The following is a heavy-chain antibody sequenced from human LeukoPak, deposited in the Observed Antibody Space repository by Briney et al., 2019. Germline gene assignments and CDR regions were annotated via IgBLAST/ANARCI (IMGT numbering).Heavy chain of an antibody. CDR2: ISSSSSYI. J-gene: IGHJ4*02. CDR1: GFTFSSYR. CDR3: ATDDYGAFDY. Sequence: PGGSLRLSCAASGFTFSSYRMNWVRQVPGKGLEWVSSISSSSSYIYYADSVKGRFAISRDNAKNSLFLQMHSLRAEDTAVYYCATDDYGAFDYWGQGTLVTVSS. D-gene: IGHD4/OR15-4a*01. V-gene: IGHV3-21*01.